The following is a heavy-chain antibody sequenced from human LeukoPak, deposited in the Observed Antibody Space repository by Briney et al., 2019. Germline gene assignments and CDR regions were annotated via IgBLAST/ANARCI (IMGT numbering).Heavy chain of an antibody. J-gene: IGHJ1*01. D-gene: IGHD6-6*01. CDR1: GGTFTSYP. V-gene: IGHV1-18*01. Sequence: ASVNVSCKASGGTFTSYPISWVRQAPGQGLEWMGWISAYSGNTNYTQKVQGRVTMTTDTSTNTAYMELASLRPDDTAIYYCTRGSSSQYFQHWGRGTLVTVSS. CDR2: ISAYSGNT. CDR3: TRGSSSQYFQH.